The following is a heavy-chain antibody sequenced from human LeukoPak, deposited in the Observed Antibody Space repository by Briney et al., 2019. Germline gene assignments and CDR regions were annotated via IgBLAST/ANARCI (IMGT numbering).Heavy chain of an antibody. D-gene: IGHD3-10*01. V-gene: IGHV3-30*18. J-gene: IGHJ1*01. CDR2: ISYDGSNK. Sequence: ERSLRLSCAASGLAFSSYAMHWVRQAPGKGLEWVAVISYDGSNKDYADSVKGRFTISRDNSRNTLSLQMNSLRPEDTAVYYCAKDLLYYGPGTYYNAAEYFQFWGQGTQVTVSS. CDR1: GLAFSSYA. CDR3: AKDLLYYGPGTYYNAAEYFQF.